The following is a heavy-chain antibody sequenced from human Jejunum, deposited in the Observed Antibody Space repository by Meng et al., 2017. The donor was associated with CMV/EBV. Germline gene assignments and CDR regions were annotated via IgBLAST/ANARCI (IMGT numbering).Heavy chain of an antibody. V-gene: IGHV3-30*02. D-gene: IGHD4-17*01. CDR3: AKLYGDLDNYYYYGMDV. CDR2: LRYDGGIT. Sequence: FSDYGMLWVRQAPGKGLEWVAFLRYDGGITDYAAAVKGRFTISRDNSKKTLYLQMNSLRVEDTAVYFCAKLYGDLDNYYYYGMDVWGQGTTVTVSS. CDR1: FSDYG. J-gene: IGHJ6*02.